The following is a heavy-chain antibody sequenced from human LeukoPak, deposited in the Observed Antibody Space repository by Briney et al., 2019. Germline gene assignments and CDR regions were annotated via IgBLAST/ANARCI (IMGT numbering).Heavy chain of an antibody. CDR1: GFTFSSYG. D-gene: IGHD4-17*01. Sequence: GGSLRLSCAASGFTFSSYGMHWVRQAPGKGLEWVAVISYDGSNKYYADSVKGRFTISRDNSKNTLYLQMNSLRAEDTAVYYCAKDPLDYGDYYGMDVWGQGTTVTVSS. CDR3: AKDPLDYGDYYGMDV. V-gene: IGHV3-30*18. J-gene: IGHJ6*02. CDR2: ISYDGSNK.